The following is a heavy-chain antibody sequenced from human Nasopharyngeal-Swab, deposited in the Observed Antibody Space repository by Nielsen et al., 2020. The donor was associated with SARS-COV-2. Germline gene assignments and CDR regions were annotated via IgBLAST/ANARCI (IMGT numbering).Heavy chain of an antibody. V-gene: IGHV3-23*01. CDR2: IGGNGART. CDR3: AKKRAAGKTAIDS. J-gene: IGHJ4*02. D-gene: IGHD6-13*01. CDR1: GFIFGHYA. Sequence: GGSLRLSCVASGFIFGHYAMAWIRQAPGKGLEWVSAIGGNGARTHYADSVRGRFIISRDNSKNTLYLQMNSLRAEDTAVYYCAKKRAAGKTAIDSWGQGTLVTVSS.